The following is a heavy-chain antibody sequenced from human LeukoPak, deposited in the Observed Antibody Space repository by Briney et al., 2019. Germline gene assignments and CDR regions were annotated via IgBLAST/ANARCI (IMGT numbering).Heavy chain of an antibody. J-gene: IGHJ5*02. D-gene: IGHD5-12*01. V-gene: IGHV3-48*01. CDR2: IRSSSET. CDR3: ARDAGNSGYGCDL. Sequence: GGSLRLSCAASGFIFSQYSMNWVRQAPGKGLEWVSHIRSSSETFYADSVKGRFTISRDNARSSLYLQMNNLRGEDTAIYYCARDAGNSGYGCDLWGQGTLVTVSS. CDR1: GFIFSQYS.